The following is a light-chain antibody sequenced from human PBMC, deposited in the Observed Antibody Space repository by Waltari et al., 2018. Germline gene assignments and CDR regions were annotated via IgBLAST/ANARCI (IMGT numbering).Light chain of an antibody. CDR2: DVS. CDR3: SSYTNTGTRV. V-gene: IGLV2-14*03. CDR1: SSSVGGYNY. Sequence: QSALTQPASVSGSPGQSLTIPCTGTSSSVGGYNYVSWYQQHPGQAPKLMIYDVSNRASGVSNRFSGSKSGNTASLTISGLQAEDEADFYCSSYTNTGTRVFGGGTKLTVL. J-gene: IGLJ3*02.